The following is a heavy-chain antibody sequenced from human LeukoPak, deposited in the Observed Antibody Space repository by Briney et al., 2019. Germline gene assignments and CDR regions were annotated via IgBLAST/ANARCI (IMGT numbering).Heavy chain of an antibody. CDR1: GFPFSSYW. Sequence: GGSLRLSCVASGFPFSSYWMTWVRQAPGKGLEWVANIKQDGSKKSYVDSVEGRFTISRDNAKNSLYPQMNSLRAEDTAIYYCTRVGYIDEGINYWGQGTLVTVSS. J-gene: IGHJ4*02. V-gene: IGHV3-7*04. D-gene: IGHD5-24*01. CDR2: IKQDGSKK. CDR3: TRVGYIDEGINY.